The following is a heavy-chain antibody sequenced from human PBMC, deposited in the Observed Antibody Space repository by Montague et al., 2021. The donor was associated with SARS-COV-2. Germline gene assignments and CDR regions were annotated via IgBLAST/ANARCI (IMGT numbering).Heavy chain of an antibody. CDR2: ISSSGSTI. Sequence: SLRLSCAASGFTFSDYYMSWIRQAPGKGLEWISYISSSGSTIYHADSVKGRFTISRDNAKNSLSLLMNSLRAEDTAVYYCARVGRQQLVRLSGMDVWGQGTTVTVSS. CDR3: ARVGRQQLVRLSGMDV. V-gene: IGHV3-11*01. D-gene: IGHD6-13*01. J-gene: IGHJ6*02. CDR1: GFTFSDYY.